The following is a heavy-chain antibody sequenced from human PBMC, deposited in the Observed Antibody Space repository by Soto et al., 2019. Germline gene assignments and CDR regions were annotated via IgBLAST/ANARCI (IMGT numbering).Heavy chain of an antibody. CDR3: ARADRYYGSGFAYYGMDV. CDR2: IISIFGTA. Sequence: GASVKVSCKASACTLSDYYIHWVRQAPGQGLEWMGGIISIFGTANYAQKFQGRVTITADESTSTAYMELSSLRSEDTAVYYCARADRYYGSGFAYYGMDVWGQGTTVTVSS. V-gene: IGHV1-69*13. J-gene: IGHJ6*02. D-gene: IGHD3-10*01. CDR1: ACTLSDYY.